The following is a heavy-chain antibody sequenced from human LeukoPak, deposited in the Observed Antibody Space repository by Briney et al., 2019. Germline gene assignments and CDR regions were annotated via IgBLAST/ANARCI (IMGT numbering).Heavy chain of an antibody. D-gene: IGHD4-17*01. CDR1: GGSISGSY. J-gene: IGHJ4*02. CDR3: ARGIESYGDYGY. V-gene: IGHV4-59*01. Sequence: SETLSLTCSVSGGSISGSYWSWIRQPPGKGLEWIAYMYNSGSTNYNPSLKSRVTISIDTSKNQFSLKLSSLTAADTAIYYCARGIESYGDYGYWGQGILVTVSS. CDR2: MYNSGST.